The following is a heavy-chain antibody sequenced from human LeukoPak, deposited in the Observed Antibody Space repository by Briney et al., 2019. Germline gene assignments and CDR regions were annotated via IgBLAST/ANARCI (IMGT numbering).Heavy chain of an antibody. V-gene: IGHV3-23*01. J-gene: IGHJ4*02. Sequence: GGSLRLSCAASGFTFSSFAMSWVRQPPGKGLEWVSAVSGSGGSTYYADSVKGRFTISRDNSKNTLYLQMNSLRAEDTAVYYCAKDRWRRSSGGFDYWGQGTLVTVSS. CDR1: GFTFSSFA. D-gene: IGHD6-6*01. CDR3: AKDRWRRSSGGFDY. CDR2: VSGSGGST.